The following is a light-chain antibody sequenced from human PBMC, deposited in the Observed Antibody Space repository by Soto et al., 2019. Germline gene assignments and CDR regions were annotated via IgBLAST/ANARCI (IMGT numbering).Light chain of an antibody. CDR3: SEYPAGPNV. J-gene: IGLJ1*01. V-gene: IGLV2-8*01. CDR1: SSDVGKYDY. CDR2: EVS. Sequence: QSALTQPPSASGSPGQSVTISRSGTSSDVGKYDYVSWFQHHPGKAPKLIIYEVSKRPSGVPDRFSGSKSGSTASLTVSGLQTEDEGDYYCSEYPAGPNVFGTGTKV.